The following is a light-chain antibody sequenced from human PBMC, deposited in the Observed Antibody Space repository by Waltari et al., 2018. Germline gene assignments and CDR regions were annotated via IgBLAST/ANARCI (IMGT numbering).Light chain of an antibody. J-gene: IGLJ2*01. Sequence: SYVLTQPPSVSVAPGRTAKITCAGHNIASKAVHLYQQKPGQAPVLVVHDDRDRPSGIPERFSGSNSGSTATLTVSRVEAGDEADYYCQVWDTTGDHVAFGGGTKLTVL. V-gene: IGLV3-21*02. CDR1: NIASKA. CDR3: QVWDTTGDHVA. CDR2: DDR.